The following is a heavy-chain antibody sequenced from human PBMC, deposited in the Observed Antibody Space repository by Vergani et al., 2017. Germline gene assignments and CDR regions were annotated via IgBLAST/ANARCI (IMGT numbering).Heavy chain of an antibody. CDR2: ISDNGGTT. J-gene: IGHJ3*02. Sequence: EVQLLESGGGLVQPGESLRLSCTVSGFTFTSYGISWVRQAPGKGLEWVSIISDNGGTTYYADSVKGRFTISRDNSKDTLYLQMNSLRAEDTAVYYCARDHRDYNNYPGTFDIWGQGSMVTVSS. V-gene: IGHV3-23*01. CDR3: ARDHRDYNNYPGTFDI. CDR1: GFTFTSYG. D-gene: IGHD5-24*01.